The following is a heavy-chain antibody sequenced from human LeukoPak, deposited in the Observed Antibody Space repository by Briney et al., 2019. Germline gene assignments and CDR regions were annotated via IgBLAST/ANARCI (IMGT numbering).Heavy chain of an antibody. CDR3: ARRSYYDLDYFDY. J-gene: IGHJ4*02. CDR1: GFTFSSYG. V-gene: IGHV3-23*01. CDR2: ITTSGGST. D-gene: IGHD1-26*01. Sequence: GGSLRLSCAASGFTFSSYGMSWVRQAPGKGLEWVSTITTSGGSTYYADSVKGRFTISRDNSKNTLYLQMNSLRAEDTAIYYCARRSYYDLDYFDYWGQGTLVTVSS.